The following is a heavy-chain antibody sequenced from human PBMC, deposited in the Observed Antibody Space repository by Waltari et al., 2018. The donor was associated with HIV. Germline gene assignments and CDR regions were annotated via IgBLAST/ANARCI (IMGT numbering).Heavy chain of an antibody. CDR2: IYYSGST. Sequence: QLQLQESGPGLVKPSETLSLTCTVSGGSISSSSYYWGWIRRPPGKGREWIGSIYYSGSTYDNPSLKSRVSISVDTSKNQFSLKLSSVTAADTAVYYCARQGGYDILTGYYTYFDYWGQGTLVTVSS. CDR3: ARQGGYDILTGYYTYFDY. V-gene: IGHV4-39*01. D-gene: IGHD3-9*01. J-gene: IGHJ4*02. CDR1: GGSISSSSYY.